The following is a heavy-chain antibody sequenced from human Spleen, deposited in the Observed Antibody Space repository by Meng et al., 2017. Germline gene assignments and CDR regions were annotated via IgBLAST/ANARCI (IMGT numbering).Heavy chain of an antibody. D-gene: IGHD3-10*01. CDR3: ARKERITMVRGVIINSYDYGMDV. V-gene: IGHV1-18*04. CDR2: ISAYNGNT. J-gene: IGHJ6*02. CDR1: GYTFTSYY. Sequence: ASVKVSCKASGYTFTSYYMHWVRQAPGQGLEWMGWISAYNGNTNYAQNFQGRVTMTTDTSTSTAYMELRSLRSDDTAVYYRARKERITMVRGVIINSYDYGMDVWGQGTTVTVSS.